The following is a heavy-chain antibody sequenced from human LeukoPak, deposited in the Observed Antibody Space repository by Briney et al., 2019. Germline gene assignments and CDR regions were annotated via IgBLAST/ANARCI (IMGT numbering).Heavy chain of an antibody. CDR1: GFTFSDSW. V-gene: IGHV3-7*03. J-gene: IGHJ4*02. CDR2: INEAGSKT. CDR3: ARWVAVPAAVDF. Sequence: GGSLRLSCAVSGFTFSDSWMNWARQPPGKGLEWVANINEAGSKTYYVDSVKGRFTISRDNAENSLYLQMNNLKTEDSAIYYCARWVAVPAAVDFWGQGTLVTVSS. D-gene: IGHD2-2*01.